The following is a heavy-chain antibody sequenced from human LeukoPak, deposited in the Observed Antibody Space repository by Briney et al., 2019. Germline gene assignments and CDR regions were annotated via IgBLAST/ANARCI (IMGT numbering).Heavy chain of an antibody. CDR3: ARLTGYSSGSPNY. CDR1: GGSFSGYY. CDR2: INHSGST. J-gene: IGHJ4*02. D-gene: IGHD6-19*01. Sequence: PSETLSLTCAVYGGSFSGYYWSWIRQPPGKGLEWIGEINHSGSTNYNPSLKSRVTISVDTSKNQFSLKLSSVTAADTAVYYCARLTGYSSGSPNYWGQGTLVTVPS. V-gene: IGHV4-34*01.